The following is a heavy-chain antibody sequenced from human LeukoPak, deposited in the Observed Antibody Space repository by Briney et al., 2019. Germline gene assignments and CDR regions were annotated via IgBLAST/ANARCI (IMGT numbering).Heavy chain of an antibody. CDR3: ARDIDYGIGGWFDP. CDR1: GDSVSSNSAA. D-gene: IGHD4-17*01. V-gene: IGHV6-1*01. J-gene: IGHJ5*02. Sequence: SQTLSLTCAISGDSVSSNSAAWNWIRQSPSRGLEWLVRTYYRSKWYNDYAVSVKIRITINPDTSKNQFSLQLNSVTPEDTAVYYCARDIDYGIGGWFDPWGQGTLVTVSS. CDR2: TYYRSKWYN.